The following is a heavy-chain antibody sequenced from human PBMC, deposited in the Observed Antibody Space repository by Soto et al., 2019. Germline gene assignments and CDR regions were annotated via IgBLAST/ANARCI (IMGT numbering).Heavy chain of an antibody. CDR2: IYWDDNK. CDR3: ATSVTTSLPFDY. CDR1: GFSLTTSGVG. Sequence: QITLKESGPTLVKPTQTLTLTCTFSGFSLTTSGVGVGWMRQAPGKALEWLALIYWDDNKRYSPSLKSRLTITKDTPKNQVFLTMTNMDPLDTATYYCATSVTTSLPFDYGGQGTLVTVSS. J-gene: IGHJ4*02. D-gene: IGHD4-17*01. V-gene: IGHV2-5*02.